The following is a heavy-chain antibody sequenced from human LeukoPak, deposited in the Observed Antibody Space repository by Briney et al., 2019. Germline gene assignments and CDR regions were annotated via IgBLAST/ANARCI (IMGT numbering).Heavy chain of an antibody. V-gene: IGHV3-66*01. CDR3: ARTPVVAAMYWFDP. J-gene: IGHJ5*02. D-gene: IGHD2-15*01. CDR1: GFTVSSNY. CDR2: IYSGGST. Sequence: PGGSLRLSCAASGFTVSSNYMSWVPQAPGKGLEWVSVIYSGGSTYYADSVKGRFTISRDNSKNTLYLQMNSLRAEDTAVYYCARTPVVAAMYWFDPWGQGTLVTVSS.